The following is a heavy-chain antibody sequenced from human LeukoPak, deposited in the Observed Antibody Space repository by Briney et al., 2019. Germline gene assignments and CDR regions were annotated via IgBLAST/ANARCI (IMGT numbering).Heavy chain of an antibody. CDR2: ISAYNGNT. CDR3: ARDLHYYDSSGYYTFDY. D-gene: IGHD3-22*01. V-gene: IGHV1-18*01. J-gene: IGHJ4*02. Sequence: ASVKVSCKASGYTITSYGISWVRQAPGQGLEWMGWISAYNGNTNYAQKLQGNVTMTTDTSTSTAYMELRSLRSDDTAVYYCARDLHYYDSSGYYTFDYWGQGTLVTVSS. CDR1: GYTITSYG.